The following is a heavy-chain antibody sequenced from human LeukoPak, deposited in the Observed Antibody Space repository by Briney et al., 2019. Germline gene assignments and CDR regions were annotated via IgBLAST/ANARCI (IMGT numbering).Heavy chain of an antibody. V-gene: IGHV4-39*01. CDR1: GGSITSNSFY. Sequence: SETLSLTCTVSGGSITSNSFYWGWIRQPPGKGLEWIGSIYYSGTTYYNPSLKSRVTISVDTSRTQFSLKLSSVTAADTAVYYCARLVAAAGTIYFDSWGQGTLVTVSS. CDR3: ARLVAAAGTIYFDS. D-gene: IGHD6-13*01. J-gene: IGHJ4*02. CDR2: IYYSGTT.